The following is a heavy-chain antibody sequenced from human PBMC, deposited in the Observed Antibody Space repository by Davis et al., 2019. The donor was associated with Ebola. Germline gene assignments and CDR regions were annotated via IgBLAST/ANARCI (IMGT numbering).Heavy chain of an antibody. CDR2: INPNSGGT. V-gene: IGHV1-2*05. CDR3: ARGRYNWNGELDY. J-gene: IGHJ4*02. CDR1: GYTFTSYY. D-gene: IGHD1-20*01. Sequence: ASVKVSCKASGYTFTSYYMHWVRQAPGQGLEWMGRINPNSGGTNYAQKFQGRVTMTRDTSISTAYMELSRLRSDDTVVYYCARGRYNWNGELDYWGQGTLVTVSS.